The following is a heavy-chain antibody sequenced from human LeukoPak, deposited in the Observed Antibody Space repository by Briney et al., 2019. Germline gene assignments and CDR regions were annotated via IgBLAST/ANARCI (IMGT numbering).Heavy chain of an antibody. Sequence: PSQTLSLTCTVSGGSISSGSYYWSWIRQPAGKGLEWIGRIYTSGSTNYNPSLKSRVTISVDTSKNQFSLKLSSVTAADTAVYYCARVRRELLWFGEFLFDYWGQGTLVTVSS. CDR3: ARVRRELLWFGEFLFDY. D-gene: IGHD3-10*01. V-gene: IGHV4-61*02. J-gene: IGHJ4*02. CDR1: GGSISSGSYY. CDR2: IYTSGST.